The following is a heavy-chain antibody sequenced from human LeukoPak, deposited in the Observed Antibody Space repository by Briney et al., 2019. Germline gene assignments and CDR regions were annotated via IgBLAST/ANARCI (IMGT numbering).Heavy chain of an antibody. Sequence: PGRSLRLSCAASGFTFSSYAMHWVRQAPGRGLEWVAVISYDGSNKYYADSVKGRFTISRDNSKNTLYLQMNSLRAEDTAVYYCARQFGSFIPYGGDSDRLGYWGQGTLVTVSS. D-gene: IGHD4-23*01. CDR3: ARQFGSFIPYGGDSDRLGY. J-gene: IGHJ4*02. CDR2: ISYDGSNK. V-gene: IGHV3-30-3*01. CDR1: GFTFSSYA.